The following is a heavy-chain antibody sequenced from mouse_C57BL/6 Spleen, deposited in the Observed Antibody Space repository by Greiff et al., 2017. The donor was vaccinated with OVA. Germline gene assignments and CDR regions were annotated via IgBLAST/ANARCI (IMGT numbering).Heavy chain of an antibody. J-gene: IGHJ3*01. Sequence: VQLQQPGAELVKPGASVKMSCKASGYTFTSYWITWVKQRPGQGLEWIGDIYPGSGSTNYNEKFKSKATLTVDTSSRTAYMQLSSLTSEDSAVYYCARQGNGRPAWFAYWGQGTLVTVSA. CDR3: ARQGNGRPAWFAY. D-gene: IGHD1-1*01. CDR2: IYPGSGST. CDR1: GYTFTSYW. V-gene: IGHV1-55*01.